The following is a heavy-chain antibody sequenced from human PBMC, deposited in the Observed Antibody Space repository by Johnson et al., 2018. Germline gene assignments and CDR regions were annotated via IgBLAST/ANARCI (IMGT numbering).Heavy chain of an antibody. D-gene: IGHD5-18*01. CDR1: GFTFGDYA. V-gene: IGHV3-43D*03. CDR3: AKAGYSYGYYYYYYMDV. Sequence: VQLVQSGEGLAQPGRSLRLSCSVSGFTFGDYAMHWVRQAPGKGLEWVSLISWDGGSTYYAYSVKGRFTISRDNSKNSLYLQMNSLRAEDTALYYCAKAGYSYGYYYYYYMDVWGKGTTVTVPS. J-gene: IGHJ6*03. CDR2: ISWDGGST.